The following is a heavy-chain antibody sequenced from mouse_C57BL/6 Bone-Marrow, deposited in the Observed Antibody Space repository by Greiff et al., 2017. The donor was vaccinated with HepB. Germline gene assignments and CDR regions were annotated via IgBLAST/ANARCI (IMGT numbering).Heavy chain of an antibody. V-gene: IGHV1-69*01. CDR1: GYTFTSYW. CDR3: ATEFEYYGSSYWYFGG. J-gene: IGHJ1*03. CDR2: IDPSDSYT. Sequence: VQLQQPGAELVMPGASVKLSCKASGYTFTSYWMHWVKQRPGQGLEWIGEIDPSDSYTNYNQKFKGKSTLTVDKSSSTAYMQVSSLTSEDSAVYYGATEFEYYGSSYWYFGGWGTGTTVTAST. D-gene: IGHD1-1*01.